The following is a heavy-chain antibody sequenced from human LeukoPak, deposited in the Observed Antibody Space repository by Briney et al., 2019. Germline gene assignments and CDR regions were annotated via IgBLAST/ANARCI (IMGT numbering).Heavy chain of an antibody. CDR2: INSDGSGT. D-gene: IGHD4-17*01. CDR3: AREAYGDYVFDY. J-gene: IGHJ4*02. V-gene: IGHV3-74*01. Sequence: GGSLRLSCAASGFTFSSYWMHLVRQAPGKGLVWVSRINSDGSGTSYADSVKGRFTISRDNATNTRYLQMNSLRAEDTAVYYCAREAYGDYVFDYWGQGTLVTVSS. CDR1: GFTFSSYW.